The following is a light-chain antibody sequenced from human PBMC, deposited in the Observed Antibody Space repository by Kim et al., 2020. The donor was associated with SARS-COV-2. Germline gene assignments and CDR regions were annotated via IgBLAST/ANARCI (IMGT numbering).Light chain of an antibody. CDR1: SDSIDDNY. CDR3: QSYNRDNVI. Sequence: NFMLTQPHSVSESPGKTVTISCTRSSDSIDDNYVQWYQQRPGGVPTTVIYEDDQRPSGVSDRFSGSIDNSSNSASLTISGLRTEDEADYYCQSYNRDNVIFGGGTKVTVL. V-gene: IGLV6-57*04. J-gene: IGLJ2*01. CDR2: EDD.